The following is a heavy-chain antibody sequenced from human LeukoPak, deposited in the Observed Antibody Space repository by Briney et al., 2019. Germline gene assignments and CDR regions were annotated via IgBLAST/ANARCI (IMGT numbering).Heavy chain of an antibody. CDR3: ARDDIIVGAAN. D-gene: IGHD1-26*01. CDR2: ISSSGTSR. Sequence: GGSLRLSCAASGFTFSDYYMSWIRQAPGKGLEWVSYISSSGTSRYYTDSVKGRFTISRDNTKNSLYLQMNSLRAEDTAVYYCARDDIIVGAANWGRGTLVTVSS. V-gene: IGHV3-11*01. J-gene: IGHJ4*02. CDR1: GFTFSDYY.